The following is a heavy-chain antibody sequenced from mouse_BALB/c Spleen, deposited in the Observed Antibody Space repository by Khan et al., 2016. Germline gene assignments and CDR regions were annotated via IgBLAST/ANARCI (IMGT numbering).Heavy chain of an antibody. Sequence: QVRLQQSGAELMKPGASVKISCKATGYTFSSYWIEWVKQRPGHGLEWIGEILPGSGSTNYNEKFKGKATFTADTSSNTAYMQLSSLTSEDSAVYYCARGGGNYPSWFAYWGQGTLVTVSA. V-gene: IGHV1-9*01. CDR3: ARGGGNYPSWFAY. J-gene: IGHJ3*01. D-gene: IGHD2-1*01. CDR2: ILPGSGST. CDR1: GYTFSSYW.